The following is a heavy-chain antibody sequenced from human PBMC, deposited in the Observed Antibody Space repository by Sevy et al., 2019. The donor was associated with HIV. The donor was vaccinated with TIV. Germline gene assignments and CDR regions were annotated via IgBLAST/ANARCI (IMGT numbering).Heavy chain of an antibody. D-gene: IGHD2-8*02. CDR3: ARGDFLLVHFAAIFLRAFDS. CDR1: GGSFTDYS. V-gene: IGHV4-34*01. J-gene: IGHJ3*01. Sequence: SETLSLTCGVYGGSFTDYSWTWIRQPPGKGLEWIGEITHSGRTNYSPSFRRRVTMSLDTSRSQFSLRLDSVTAADKAVYYCARGDFLLVHFAAIFLRAFDSWGEGTMVTVSS. CDR2: ITHSGRT.